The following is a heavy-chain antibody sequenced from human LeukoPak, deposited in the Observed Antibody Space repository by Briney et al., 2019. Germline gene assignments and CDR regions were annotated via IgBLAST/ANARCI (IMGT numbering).Heavy chain of an antibody. J-gene: IGHJ4*02. Sequence: SETLSLTCTVSGGSISSYYWSWIRQPPGKGLEWIGYIYYSGSTNYYPSLKSRVTISVDTSKNQFSLKLSSVTAADTAVYYCARVRYCSGGSCYLPDYWGQGTLVTVSS. CDR1: GGSISSYY. D-gene: IGHD2-15*01. CDR2: IYYSGST. CDR3: ARVRYCSGGSCYLPDY. V-gene: IGHV4-59*01.